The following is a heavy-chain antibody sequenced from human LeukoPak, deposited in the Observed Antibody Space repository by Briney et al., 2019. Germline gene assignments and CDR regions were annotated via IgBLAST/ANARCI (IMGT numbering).Heavy chain of an antibody. D-gene: IGHD1-1*01. CDR1: GFPFSNYA. V-gene: IGHV3-23*01. J-gene: IGHJ4*02. CDR3: AKGGEYI. CDR2: INSGGGT. Sequence: GGSLRLSCAASGFPFSNYAMNWVRQAPGKGLEWVSGINSGGGTSYADSVKGRFTISRDTSRNTLYLQMNSLRAEDTALYYRAKGGEYIGGQGTLVTVSS.